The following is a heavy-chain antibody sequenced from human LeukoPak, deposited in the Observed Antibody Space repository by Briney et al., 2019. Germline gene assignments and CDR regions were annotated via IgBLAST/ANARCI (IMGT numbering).Heavy chain of an antibody. D-gene: IGHD3-22*01. V-gene: IGHV1-46*02. CDR3: ARDIRETYYDSSGYWYY. Sequence: ASVKVSCKASGYSFNGYYIHWVRQAPGQGLEWMGIINPSGGSTSYAQKFQGRVTMTRDTSTSTVYMELSSLRSEDTAVYYCARDIRETYYDSSGYWYYWGQGTLVTVSS. CDR1: GYSFNGYY. J-gene: IGHJ4*02. CDR2: INPSGGST.